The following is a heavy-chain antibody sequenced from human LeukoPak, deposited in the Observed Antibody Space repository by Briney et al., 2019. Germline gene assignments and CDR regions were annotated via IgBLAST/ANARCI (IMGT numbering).Heavy chain of an antibody. D-gene: IGHD1-7*01. CDR3: ARDGWHYEFDY. V-gene: IGHV3-30*04. CDR1: GFTLSSYT. J-gene: IGHJ4*02. CDR2: IMYDGSNK. Sequence: GGSLRLSCAASGFTLSSYTMHWVRQAPGKGLDGVSLIMYDGSNKYYADSVKGRFTIYRDNSKNTLYLQMNSLRAEDTAVYYGARDGWHYEFDYWGQGTLVTVSS.